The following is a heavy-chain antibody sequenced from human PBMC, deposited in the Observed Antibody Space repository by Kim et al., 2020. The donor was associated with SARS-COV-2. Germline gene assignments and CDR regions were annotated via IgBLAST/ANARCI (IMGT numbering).Heavy chain of an antibody. D-gene: IGHD3-10*01. CDR1: GGTFTRYA. V-gene: IGHV1-69*13. CDR2: IIPLFGTG. CDR3: ASPGESSFFYCMDV. J-gene: IGHJ6*02. Sequence: SVKVSCEASGGTFTRYAISWVRQAPGHGLEWVGMIIPLFGTGKYAQRFQGRVTIMADESTGTVYMEVTSLRSEDTAVYYCASPGESSFFYCMDVWGQGTTVTVSS.